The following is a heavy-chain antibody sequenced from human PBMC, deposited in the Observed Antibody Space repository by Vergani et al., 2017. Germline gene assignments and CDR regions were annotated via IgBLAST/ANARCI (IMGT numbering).Heavy chain of an antibody. CDR3: AKDKQQLVRINAFDI. CDR2: ISGSGGST. V-gene: IGHV3-23*01. CDR1: GFTFSSYA. D-gene: IGHD6-13*01. Sequence: EVQLLESGGGLVQPGGSLRLSCAASGFTFSSYAMSWVRQAPGKGLEWVSAISGSGGSTYYADSVKGRFTISRDNAKNSLYLQRNSLRAEDTALYYCAKDKQQLVRINAFDIWGQGTMVTVSS. J-gene: IGHJ3*02.